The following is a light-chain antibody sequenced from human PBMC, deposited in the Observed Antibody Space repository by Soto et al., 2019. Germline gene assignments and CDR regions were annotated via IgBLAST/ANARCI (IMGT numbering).Light chain of an antibody. CDR2: DVS. J-gene: IGLJ2*01. CDR3: SSYTSSSTLVV. CDR1: SSDVGGYNY. V-gene: IGLV2-14*01. Sequence: QSALTQPASVSGSPGQSITISCTGTSSDVGGYNYVSWYQQHPGKAPKLMIYDVSNRPSGVPNRFSGSKSGNTAPLTISGLQAEDEADYYCSSYTSSSTLVVFGRGTKLTVL.